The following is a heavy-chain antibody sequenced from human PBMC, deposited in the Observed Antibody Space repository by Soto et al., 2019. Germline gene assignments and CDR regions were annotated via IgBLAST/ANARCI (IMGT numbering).Heavy chain of an antibody. V-gene: IGHV3-30*18. Sequence: PWGSLRLSCAASEFTFMSYGMDCVRHAPFKGLEWVAFISYDGSKKFYADSVKGRFTISRDNSKKTLYLQMSSLRVDDTAVYYCAKDEAPAAMDSVYAFDVWGQGTMVTVSS. CDR2: ISYDGSKK. J-gene: IGHJ3*01. CDR1: EFTFMSYG. CDR3: AKDEAPAAMDSVYAFDV. D-gene: IGHD2-2*01.